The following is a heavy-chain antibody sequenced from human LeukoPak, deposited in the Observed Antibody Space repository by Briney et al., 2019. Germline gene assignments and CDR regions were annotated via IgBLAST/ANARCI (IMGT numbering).Heavy chain of an antibody. CDR3: ARSYDSSGYYDLDY. Sequence: PGRSLRLSYAASGFTFSSYAMHWVRQAPGKGLEWVAVISYDGSNKYYADSVKGRFTISRDNSKNTLYLQMNSLRAEDTAVYYCARSYDSSGYYDLDYWGQGTLVTVSS. CDR1: GFTFSSYA. V-gene: IGHV3-30*04. J-gene: IGHJ4*02. D-gene: IGHD3-22*01. CDR2: ISYDGSNK.